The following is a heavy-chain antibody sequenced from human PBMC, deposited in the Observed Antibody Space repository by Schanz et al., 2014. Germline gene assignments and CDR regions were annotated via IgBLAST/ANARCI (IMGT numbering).Heavy chain of an antibody. CDR2: ISYDGINK. V-gene: IGHV3-30*04. J-gene: IGHJ3*02. CDR1: GFTFSSYS. Sequence: QVQLVESGGGAVQPGRSLRLSCAASGFTFSSYSMHWVRQAPGKGLEWVAVISYDGINKYYADSVKGRFTISRGNSKNSLYLEMTSLRGEDTAVYYCARENLNWEAFDIWGQGTVVTVSS. D-gene: IGHD7-27*01. CDR3: ARENLNWEAFDI.